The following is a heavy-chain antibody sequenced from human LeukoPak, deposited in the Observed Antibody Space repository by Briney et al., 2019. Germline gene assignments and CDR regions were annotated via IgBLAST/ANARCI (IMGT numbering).Heavy chain of an antibody. D-gene: IGHD6-19*01. J-gene: IGHJ5*02. CDR1: GGSITDYY. CDR2: IHYTGST. V-gene: IGHV4-59*01. CDR3: ARDASGWYLNWFDP. Sequence: SETLSLTCIVSGGSITDYYWSWIRQPPGKGLEWIGYIHYTGSTNYNPSLKSRLAISLDTSKNQFSLKLSSVTAADTAVYYCARDASGWYLNWFDPWGQGTLVTVSS.